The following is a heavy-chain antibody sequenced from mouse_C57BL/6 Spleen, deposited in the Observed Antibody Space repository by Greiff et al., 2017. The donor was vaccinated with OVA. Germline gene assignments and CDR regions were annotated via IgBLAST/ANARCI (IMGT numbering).Heavy chain of an antibody. CDR1: GYSITSGYY. CDR2: ISYDGSN. J-gene: IGHJ2*01. D-gene: IGHD1-1*01. V-gene: IGHV3-6*01. CDR3: ARGDYYGSSYGRY. Sequence: DVKLQESGPGLVKPSQSLSLTCSVTGYSITSGYYWNWIRQFPGNKLEWMGYISYDGSNNYNPSLKNRISITRDTSKNQFFLKLNSVTTEDTATYYCARGDYYGSSYGRYWGQGTTLTVSS.